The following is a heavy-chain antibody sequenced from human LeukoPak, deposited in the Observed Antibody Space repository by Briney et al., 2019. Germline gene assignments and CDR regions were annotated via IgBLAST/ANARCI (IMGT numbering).Heavy chain of an antibody. J-gene: IGHJ4*02. V-gene: IGHV3-30*03. CDR3: VREMGSGDDY. CDR2: ISYEGSNK. D-gene: IGHD2-15*01. CDR1: GGSFTTYY. Sequence: LSLTCAVYGGSFTTYYWSWIRQPPGKGLEWVTVISYEGSNKYYADSVKGRFTISRDIFKNTLYLQMNSLRTEDTAMYYCVREMGSGDDYWGQGTLVTVSS.